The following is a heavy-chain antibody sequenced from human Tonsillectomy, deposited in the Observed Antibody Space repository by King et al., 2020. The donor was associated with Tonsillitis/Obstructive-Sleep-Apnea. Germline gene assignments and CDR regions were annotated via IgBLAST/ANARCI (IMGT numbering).Heavy chain of an antibody. CDR2: IKSKTDGGTT. CDR1: GFTFSNAW. D-gene: IGHD2-2*01. CDR3: TTDPDIVVVPAAIYYYYYMDV. Sequence: VKLVESGGGLVKPGGSLRLSCAASGFTFSNAWMSWVRQAPGKGLEWVGRIKSKTDGGTTDYAAPVKGRFTISRDDSKNTLYLQMNSLKTEDTAVYYCTTDPDIVVVPAAIYYYYYMDVWGKGTTVTVSS. V-gene: IGHV3-15*01. J-gene: IGHJ6*03.